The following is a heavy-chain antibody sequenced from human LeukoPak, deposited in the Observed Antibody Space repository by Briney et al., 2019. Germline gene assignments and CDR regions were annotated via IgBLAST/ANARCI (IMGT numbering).Heavy chain of an antibody. CDR3: ARGAADDAFDI. V-gene: IGHV2-70*04. D-gene: IGHD6-13*01. CDR1: GFPLSTSGMR. J-gene: IGHJ3*02. CDR2: IDWDDDK. Sequence: ESGPALVKPTQTLTLTCTFSGFPLSTSGMRVSWIRQPPGKALEWLARIDWDDDKFYSTSLKTRLTISKDTSKNQVVLTMTNVDPVDTATYYCARGAADDAFDIWGQGTMVTVSS.